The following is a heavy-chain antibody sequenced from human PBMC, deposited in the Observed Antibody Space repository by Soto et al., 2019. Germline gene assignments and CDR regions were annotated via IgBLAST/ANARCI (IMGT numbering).Heavy chain of an antibody. CDR3: AAGYSSSWYDGPLDAFDI. D-gene: IGHD6-13*01. V-gene: IGHV1-69*12. CDR2: IIPIFGTA. CDR1: GGTFSSYA. J-gene: IGHJ3*02. Sequence: QVQLVQSGAEVKKPGSSVKVSCKASGGTFSSYAISWVRQAPGQGLEWMGGIIPIFGTANYAQKFQGRVTITADESTSTAYMELSSLRSEDTAVYYCAAGYSSSWYDGPLDAFDIWGQGTMVTVSS.